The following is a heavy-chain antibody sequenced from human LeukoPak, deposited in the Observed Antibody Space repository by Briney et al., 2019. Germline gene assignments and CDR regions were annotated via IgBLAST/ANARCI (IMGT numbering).Heavy chain of an antibody. CDR1: GYTFTSYD. CDR3: ARVHGYYDFGSCYVNWFDP. CDR2: MNPNSGNT. Sequence: ASVKVSCKASGYTFTSYDINLVRQATGQGLEWMGWMNPNSGNTGYAQKFQGRVTMTRNTSISTAYMELSSLRSEDTAVYYCARVHGYYDFGSCYVNWFDPWPQETLDTVSS. J-gene: IGHJ5*02. D-gene: IGHD3-3*01. V-gene: IGHV1-8*01.